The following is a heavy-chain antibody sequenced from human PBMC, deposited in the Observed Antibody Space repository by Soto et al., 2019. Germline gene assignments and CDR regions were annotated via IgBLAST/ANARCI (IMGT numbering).Heavy chain of an antibody. CDR2: ISYDGSNK. D-gene: IGHD2-15*01. J-gene: IGHJ5*02. Sequence: QVQLVESGGGVVQPGRSLRLSCAASGFTFSSYGMHWVRQAQGKGLEWVAVISYDGSNKYYADSVKGRFTISRDNSKNTLYLQMNSLRAEDTAVYYCATSRYCSGGSCQENWFDPWGQGTLVTVSS. V-gene: IGHV3-30*03. CDR1: GFTFSSYG. CDR3: ATSRYCSGGSCQENWFDP.